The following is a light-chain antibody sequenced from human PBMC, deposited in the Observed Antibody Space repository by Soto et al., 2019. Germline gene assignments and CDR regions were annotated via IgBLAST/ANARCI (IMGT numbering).Light chain of an antibody. V-gene: IGKV2-28*01. CDR1: QSLLHSNGYNY. Sequence: DSVMSQSPLSLPVTPGEPASISCRSSQSLLHSNGYNYLDWYLQKPGQSPQLLIYLGSNRASGVPDRFSGSGSGTDFTLKISRVEAEDVGVYYCMQAIHLWTFGQGTKVEIK. J-gene: IGKJ1*01. CDR2: LGS. CDR3: MQAIHLWT.